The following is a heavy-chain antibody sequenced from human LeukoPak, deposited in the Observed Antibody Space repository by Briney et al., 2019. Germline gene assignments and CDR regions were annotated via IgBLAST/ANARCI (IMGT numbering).Heavy chain of an antibody. CDR2: IYTSGST. D-gene: IGHD4-17*01. CDR3: ARDDYGDYVGTFDY. J-gene: IGHJ4*02. Sequence: SQTLSLTCTVSGGSISSGSYYWSWIRQPAGKGLEWIGRIYTSGSTNYNPSPKSRVTISVDTSKNQFSLKLSSVTAADTAVYYCARDDYGDYVGTFDYWGQGTLVTVSS. V-gene: IGHV4-61*02. CDR1: GGSISSGSYY.